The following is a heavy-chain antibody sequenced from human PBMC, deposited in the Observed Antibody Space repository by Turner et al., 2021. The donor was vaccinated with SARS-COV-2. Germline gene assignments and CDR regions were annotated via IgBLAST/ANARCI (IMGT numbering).Heavy chain of an antibody. J-gene: IGHJ6*02. Sequence: QLQLQESGPGLVKPSETLSLTCTVSGGSISSSSFYWGWIRQPPGKGLVWIGNIYYSGSTYYNPSLKSRVTISVDTSKNQFSLRLSSVTAADTAVYYCAGEVVVLATTHYGMDVWGQGTTVTVSS. CDR3: AGEVVVLATTHYGMDV. CDR1: GGSISSSSFY. D-gene: IGHD1-26*01. V-gene: IGHV4-39*01. CDR2: IYYSGST.